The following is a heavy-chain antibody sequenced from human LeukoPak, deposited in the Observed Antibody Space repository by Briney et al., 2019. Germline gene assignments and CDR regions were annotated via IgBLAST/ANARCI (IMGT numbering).Heavy chain of an antibody. Sequence: GGSLRLSCAASGLTFSDYYMSWIRQAPGKGLEWVSYISSASSYTNYADSVKGRFTISRDNAKNSLCLQMNSLRGEDTAVYYCGRGRYCSGGRCYSDFDYWGQGTLVTVFS. V-gene: IGHV3-11*06. CDR3: GRGRYCSGGRCYSDFDY. D-gene: IGHD2-15*01. J-gene: IGHJ4*02. CDR1: GLTFSDYY. CDR2: ISSASSYT.